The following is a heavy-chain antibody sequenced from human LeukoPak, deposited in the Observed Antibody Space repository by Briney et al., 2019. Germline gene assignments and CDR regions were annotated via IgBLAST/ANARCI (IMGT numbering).Heavy chain of an antibody. CDR1: GGSISSGSYY. CDR3: ARDREYYDSSGYSHY. J-gene: IGHJ4*02. Sequence: PSETLSLTCTVSGGSISSGSYYWSWIRQPAGRGLEWIGRIYTSGSTNYNPSLKSRVTISVDTSKNQFSLKLSSVTAADTAVYYCARDREYYDSSGYSHYWGQGTLVTVSS. D-gene: IGHD3-22*01. V-gene: IGHV4-61*02. CDR2: IYTSGST.